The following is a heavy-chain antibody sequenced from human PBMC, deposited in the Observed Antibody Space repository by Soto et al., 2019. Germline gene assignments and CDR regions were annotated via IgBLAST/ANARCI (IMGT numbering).Heavy chain of an antibody. V-gene: IGHV3-9*01. J-gene: IGHJ6*02. CDR2: ITWNSGTI. D-gene: IGHD3-10*01. CDR3: AREQYGSSIGGVDV. CDR1: GFTFDDYA. Sequence: GGSLRLSCAASGFTFDDYAMHWVRQTPGKGLEWVSGITWNSGTIGYADSVKGRFTISRDNGKNSLYLQMNSLRPEDTALYYCAREQYGSSIGGVDVWGQGTTVTVSS.